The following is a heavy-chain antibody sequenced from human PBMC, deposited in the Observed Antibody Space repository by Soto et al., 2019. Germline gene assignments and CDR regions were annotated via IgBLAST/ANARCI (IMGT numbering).Heavy chain of an antibody. CDR3: AKEAVAGPYYYSYGMDV. D-gene: IGHD6-19*01. J-gene: IGHJ6*02. Sequence: EVQLLESGGGLVQPGGSLRLSCAASGFSFSSYGMNWVRQAPGKGLEWVSGINGSGGCTYYADSVKGRFTISRDKAKNKLYLQINILRVEDTAVEYCAKEAVAGPYYYSYGMDVWGQGTTVTVSS. V-gene: IGHV3-23*01. CDR2: INGSGGCT. CDR1: GFSFSSYG.